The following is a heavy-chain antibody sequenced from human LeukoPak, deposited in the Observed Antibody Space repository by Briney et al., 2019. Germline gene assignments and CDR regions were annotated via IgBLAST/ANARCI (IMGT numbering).Heavy chain of an antibody. CDR3: AKGPAPRLGEFSYHALVDY. V-gene: IGHV3-30*18. CDR1: GFTFSSYG. J-gene: IGHJ4*02. Sequence: GGSLRLSCAASGFTFSSYGMHWVRQAPGKGLEWVAFISYDGSNENIADSVKGRFIISRDNSKNTLYLQMNSLRAEDTAVYYCAKGPAPRLGEFSYHALVDYWGQGTLVTVSS. CDR2: ISYDGSNE. D-gene: IGHD3-16*02.